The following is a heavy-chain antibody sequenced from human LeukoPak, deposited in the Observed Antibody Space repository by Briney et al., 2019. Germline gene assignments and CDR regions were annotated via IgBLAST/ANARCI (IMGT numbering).Heavy chain of an antibody. V-gene: IGHV4-59*01. Sequence: SETLSLTCTVSGGSISSFYWSWSRQPPGKGLEWIGYIYYRGNTQYNPSLKSRVTISVDTYKNQFSLRLTSVTAADTAVYYCARDLDNGGSSIWYFDLWGRGTLGTVSS. J-gene: IGHJ2*01. CDR2: IYYRGNT. CDR1: GGSISSFY. CDR3: ARDLDNGGSSIWYFDL. D-gene: IGHD4-23*01.